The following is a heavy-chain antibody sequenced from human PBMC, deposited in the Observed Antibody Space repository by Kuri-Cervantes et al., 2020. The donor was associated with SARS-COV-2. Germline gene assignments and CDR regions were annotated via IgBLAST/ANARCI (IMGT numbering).Heavy chain of an antibody. CDR2: ISYDGSNK. Sequence: GESLKISCAASGFTFSSYAMHWVRQAPGKGLEWVAVISYDGSNKYYADSVKGRFTISRDNSKNTLYLQMNSLRAEDTAVYYCARSYSGSYLTPFDCWGQGTLVTVSS. CDR1: GFTFSSYA. D-gene: IGHD1-26*01. J-gene: IGHJ4*02. V-gene: IGHV3-30-3*01. CDR3: ARSYSGSYLTPFDC.